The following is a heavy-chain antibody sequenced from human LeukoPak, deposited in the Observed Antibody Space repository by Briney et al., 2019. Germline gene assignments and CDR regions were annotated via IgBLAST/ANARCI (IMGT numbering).Heavy chain of an antibody. CDR3: ASKSHPYCTSTSCYPGYFQS. CDR1: GGSISTYY. CDR2: VYYSGST. Sequence: SETLSLTCTVSGGSISTYYWSWIRQPPGKGLEWIGYVYYSGSTNYNLSLKSRVTISVDTSKNQFSLKLSSVTAADTAVYYCASKSHPYCTSTSCYPGYFQSWGQGTLVTVSS. D-gene: IGHD2-2*01. J-gene: IGHJ1*01. V-gene: IGHV4-59*08.